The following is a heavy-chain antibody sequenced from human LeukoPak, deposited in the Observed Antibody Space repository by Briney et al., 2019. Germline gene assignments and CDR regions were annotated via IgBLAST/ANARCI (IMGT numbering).Heavy chain of an antibody. V-gene: IGHV3-23*01. Sequence: GGSLRLSCAASGFTFGSYAMSWVRQAPGKGLEWVSAISGSGGSTYYADSVKGRFTISRDNSKNTLYLQMNSLRAEDTAVYYCAKDIIGATRFDYWGQGTLVTVSS. CDR2: ISGSGGST. CDR1: GFTFGSYA. CDR3: AKDIIGATRFDY. D-gene: IGHD1-26*01. J-gene: IGHJ4*02.